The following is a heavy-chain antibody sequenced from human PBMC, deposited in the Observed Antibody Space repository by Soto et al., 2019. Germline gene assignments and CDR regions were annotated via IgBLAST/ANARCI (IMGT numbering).Heavy chain of an antibody. J-gene: IGHJ6*03. D-gene: IGHD2-2*01. CDR3: AKAGYCSSATCDTRYYYMDV. CDR2: ISGSGGST. CDR1: GFTLSSYA. Sequence: EVQLLESGGGLVQPGGSLRLSCAASGFTLSSYAMSWVRQAPGKGLEWVSAISGSGGSTYYADSVKGRFTISRDNSKNTLYLHMTNPRAEDTAVYYCAKAGYCSSATCDTRYYYMDVWGKGTTVTVSS. V-gene: IGHV3-23*01.